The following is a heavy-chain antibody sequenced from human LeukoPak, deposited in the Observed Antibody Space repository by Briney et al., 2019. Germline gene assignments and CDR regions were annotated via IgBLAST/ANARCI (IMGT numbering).Heavy chain of an antibody. CDR2: IRYDGNEK. J-gene: IGHJ4*02. CDR3: ARGLRGDGYILDY. Sequence: GGSLRLSCAASGFTFSSYGMHWVRQAPGKGLEWVAFIRYDGNEKYYGDPVTGRFTISRDNSKNTLYLQMNSLRAEDTAVYYCARGLRGDGYILDYWGQGTLVTVSS. V-gene: IGHV3-30*02. CDR1: GFTFSSYG. D-gene: IGHD5-24*01.